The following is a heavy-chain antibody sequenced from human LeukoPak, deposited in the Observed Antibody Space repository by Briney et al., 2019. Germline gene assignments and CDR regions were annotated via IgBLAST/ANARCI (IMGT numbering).Heavy chain of an antibody. CDR2: ISGSGGST. J-gene: IGHJ4*02. V-gene: IGHV3-23*01. D-gene: IGHD3-22*01. CDR3: AKSGAYYYDSSGYYHVPDY. Sequence: GGSLRLSCAASGFTFSSYAMSWVRQAPGKGLEWVSAISGSGGSTYYADSVKGRFTISRDNSKNTLYLQMNSLRAEDTAVYYCAKSGAYYYDSSGYYHVPDYWGQGTLVTVSP. CDR1: GFTFSSYA.